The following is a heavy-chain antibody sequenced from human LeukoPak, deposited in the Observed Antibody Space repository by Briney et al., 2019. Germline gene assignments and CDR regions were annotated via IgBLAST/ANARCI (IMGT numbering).Heavy chain of an antibody. J-gene: IGHJ4*02. Sequence: LTGGSLRLSCAASGFTFSSYSMNWVRQAPGKGLEWVSYISSSGSTIYYAGSVKGRFTISRDNAKNSLYLQMNSLRAEDTAVYYCARDPSPSGYTSFFDYWGQGTLVTVSS. CDR2: ISSSGSTI. V-gene: IGHV3-48*04. CDR1: GFTFSSYS. D-gene: IGHD3-22*01. CDR3: ARDPSPSGYTSFFDY.